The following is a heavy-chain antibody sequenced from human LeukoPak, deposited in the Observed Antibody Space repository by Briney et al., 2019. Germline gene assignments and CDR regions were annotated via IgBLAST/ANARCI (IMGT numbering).Heavy chain of an antibody. Sequence: SETLSLTCTVSGGSIRSSYYYWGWIRQPPGKGLEWIGSIYDSGSTYYNPSLKSRVTISVDTSKNQFSLKLSSVTAADTAVYYCARDIGVSLEWPQFDPWGQGTLVTVSS. J-gene: IGHJ5*02. V-gene: IGHV4-39*07. CDR2: IYDSGST. CDR1: GGSIRSSYYY. D-gene: IGHD3-3*01. CDR3: ARDIGVSLEWPQFDP.